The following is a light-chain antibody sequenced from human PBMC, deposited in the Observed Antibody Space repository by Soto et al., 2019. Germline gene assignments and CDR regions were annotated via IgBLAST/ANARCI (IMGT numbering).Light chain of an antibody. V-gene: IGKV1-5*01. J-gene: IGKJ1*01. CDR1: QTISRW. CDR3: QEYNNYWT. CDR2: TAS. Sequence: DIQMTQSPSTLSASVGDTVTITCRASQTISRWLAWYQQKPGKAPRLLIYTASTLESGVPSRFSTSGSGTEFTLTISXLHPDDFATYYCQEYNNYWTFGQGTKVDIK.